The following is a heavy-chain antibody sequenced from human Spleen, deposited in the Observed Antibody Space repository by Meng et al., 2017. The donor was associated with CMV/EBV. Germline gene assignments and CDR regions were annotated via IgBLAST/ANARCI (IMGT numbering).Heavy chain of an antibody. V-gene: IGHV4-4*02. CDR3: ARAYCGGDCYSGFDY. J-gene: IGHJ4*02. D-gene: IGHD2-21*01. CDR2: IFDSGIT. Sequence: SGDSISDNHWWSWVRQSPGEGLEWIGEIFDSGITYYNPSLKSRVTISLDKSKNHFSLKLNSVTAADTAVYYCARAYCGGDCYSGFDYWGQGSLVTVSS. CDR1: GDSISDNHW.